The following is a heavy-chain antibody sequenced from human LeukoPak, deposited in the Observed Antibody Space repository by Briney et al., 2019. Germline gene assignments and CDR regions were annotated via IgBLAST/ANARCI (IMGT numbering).Heavy chain of an antibody. CDR2: IYPGDSDT. CDR3: ARLGCGGVGCYYFDY. V-gene: IGHV5-51*01. J-gene: IGHJ4*01. Sequence: GESLKISCKGSGYNFANYWIVWVRQMPGQGLEWMGIIYPGDSDTRYNPSLQGQVTISADKSISTAYLQWSSLKASDTAVYYCARLGCGGVGCYYFDYWGHGTLVTVSS. D-gene: IGHD2-15*01. CDR1: GYNFANYW.